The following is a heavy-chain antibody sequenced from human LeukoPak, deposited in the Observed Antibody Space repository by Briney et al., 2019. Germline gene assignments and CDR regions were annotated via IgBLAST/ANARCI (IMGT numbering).Heavy chain of an antibody. CDR1: GFSFSSYS. D-gene: IGHD2-2*01. J-gene: IGHJ4*02. V-gene: IGHV3-48*01. CDR3: ARFFVSLVPGPTGLLNDY. Sequence: PGGSLRLSCVASGFSFSSYSMNWVRQAPGKGLEWISYINSRSDTIYYADSVKGRSTVSRDNANNSLHLQMNSLRAEDTAVYYCARFFVSLVPGPTGLLNDYWGQGTLVTVSS. CDR2: INSRSDTI.